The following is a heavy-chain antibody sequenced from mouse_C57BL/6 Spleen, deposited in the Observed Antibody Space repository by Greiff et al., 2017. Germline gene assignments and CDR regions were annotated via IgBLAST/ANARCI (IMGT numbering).Heavy chain of an antibody. V-gene: IGHV5-17*01. CDR3: ARRGGSSHYFHY. CDR2: ISSGSSTI. Sequence: EVQRVESGGGLVKPGGSLKLSCAASGFTFSDYGMHWVRQAPEKGLEWVAYISSGSSTIYYADTVKGRVTISRDNAKNTLFLQMTSLRSEDTAMXYCARRGGSSHYFHYWGQGTTLTVSS. J-gene: IGHJ2*01. CDR1: GFTFSDYG. D-gene: IGHD1-1*01.